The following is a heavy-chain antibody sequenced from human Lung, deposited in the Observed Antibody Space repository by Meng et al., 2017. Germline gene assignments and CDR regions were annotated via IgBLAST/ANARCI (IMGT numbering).Heavy chain of an antibody. V-gene: IGHV4/OR15-8*02. Sequence: VQLLESGPGLVKPSGTVCFTCVVSGGSISSIDWWSWVRQPPGKGLEWIGEIYHGGDTNYNPSLKSRVTIAIDRSKNQFSLKLSSVTAADTAVYYCASWIYSCGWQWGQGTLVTVSS. CDR3: ASWIYSCGWQ. CDR1: GGSISSIDW. D-gene: IGHD6-19*01. J-gene: IGHJ4*02. CDR2: IYHGGDT.